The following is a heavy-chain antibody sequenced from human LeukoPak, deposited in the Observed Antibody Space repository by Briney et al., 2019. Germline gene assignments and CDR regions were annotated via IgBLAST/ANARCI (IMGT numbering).Heavy chain of an antibody. J-gene: IGHJ5*02. V-gene: IGHV3-48*04. CDR3: AREFYSGNYFGWFDP. CDR2: ISSSSSII. Sequence: PGGSLRLSCAASGFTFSSYSMNWVRQAPGKGLEWVSYISSSSSIIHYADSVKGRFTISRDNAKNSLYLQMNSLRAEDTAVYYCAREFYSGNYFGWFDPWGQGTLVTVSS. CDR1: GFTFSSYS. D-gene: IGHD1-26*01.